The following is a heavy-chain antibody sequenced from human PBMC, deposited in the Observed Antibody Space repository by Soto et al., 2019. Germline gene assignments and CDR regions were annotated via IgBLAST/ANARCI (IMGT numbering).Heavy chain of an antibody. D-gene: IGHD2-15*01. Sequence: SETLSLTCTVSGASIINYYWAWIRQSPGGGLESIGYVSNTATTTYNPSLKSRVTISVDTSKNQFSLKLSSVTAADTAVYYCAREGSYKNYYYYGMDVWGQGTTVTVSS. V-gene: IGHV4-59*01. J-gene: IGHJ6*02. CDR3: AREGSYKNYYYYGMDV. CDR2: VSNTATT. CDR1: GASIINYY.